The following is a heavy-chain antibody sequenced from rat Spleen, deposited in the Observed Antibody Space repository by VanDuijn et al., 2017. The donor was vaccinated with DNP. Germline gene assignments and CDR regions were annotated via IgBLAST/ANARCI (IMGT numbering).Heavy chain of an antibody. CDR3: TTVPGTTYDY. CDR2: ISYDGSST. Sequence: EVQLVESGGGLVQPGRSMKLSCTASGFTFSDCDMAWVRQAPKKGLEWVATISYDGSSTYYRDSVKGRITISRDNAKSTLYLQMDSLRSEDTATYYCTTVPGTTYDYWGQGVMVTVSS. V-gene: IGHV5-7*01. CDR1: GFTFSDCD. D-gene: IGHD1-10*01. J-gene: IGHJ2*01.